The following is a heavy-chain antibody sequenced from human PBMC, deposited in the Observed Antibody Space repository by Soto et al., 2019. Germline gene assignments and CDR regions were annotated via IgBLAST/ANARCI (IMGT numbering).Heavy chain of an antibody. CDR1: GYTFTSYA. J-gene: IGHJ5*02. D-gene: IGHD3-3*01. Sequence: ASVKVSCKASGYTFTSYAMHWVRQAPGQRLEWMGWINAGNGNTKYSQKFQGRVTITRDTSVSTAYMELSSLRSEDTAVYYCARGVRGDFWSGYYLSGRYNWFDPWGQGTLVTVSS. CDR3: ARGVRGDFWSGYYLSGRYNWFDP. CDR2: INAGNGNT. V-gene: IGHV1-3*01.